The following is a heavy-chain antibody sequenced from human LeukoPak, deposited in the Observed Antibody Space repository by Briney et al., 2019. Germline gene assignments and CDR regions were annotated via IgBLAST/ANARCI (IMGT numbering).Heavy chain of an antibody. CDR3: ASGRIAAAANDAFDI. CDR1: GGSISSYY. CDR2: IYYSGST. J-gene: IGHJ3*02. V-gene: IGHV4-59*12. D-gene: IGHD6-13*01. Sequence: SETLSLTCTVSGGSISSYYWSWIRQPPGKGLEWIGYIYYSGSTNYNPSLKSRVTISVDTSKNQFSLRLSSVTAADTAVYYCASGRIAAAANDAFDIWGQGTMVTVSS.